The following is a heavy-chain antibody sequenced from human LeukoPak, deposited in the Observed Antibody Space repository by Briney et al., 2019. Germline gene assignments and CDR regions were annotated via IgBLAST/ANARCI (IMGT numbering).Heavy chain of an antibody. J-gene: IGHJ5*02. CDR1: GGSFSGYY. V-gene: IGHV4-34*01. D-gene: IGHD5-18*01. CDR2: INHSGST. CDR3: ARLPTRRGSYGLGNWFDP. Sequence: PSETLSLTCAVYGGSFSGYYWSWIRQPPGKGLEWIGEINHSGSTNYNPSLKSRVTISVDTSKNQFSLKLSSVTAADTAVYYCARLPTRRGSYGLGNWFDPWGQGTLVTVSS.